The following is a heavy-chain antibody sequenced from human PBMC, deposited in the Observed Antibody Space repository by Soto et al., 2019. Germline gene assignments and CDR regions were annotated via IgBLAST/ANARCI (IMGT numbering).Heavy chain of an antibody. CDR3: ARRGVTTVLDY. Sequence: SGPTLVNPTQTLTLTCTFSGFSLRTSGMGVGWIRQPPGKALQWLALIYWDDDERYSPSLKSRLTITKDTSKNQVVLTMTNMDPVDTATYFCARRGVTTVLDYWGQGTLVTVSS. V-gene: IGHV2-5*02. CDR2: IYWDDDE. D-gene: IGHD4-17*01. CDR1: GFSLRTSGMG. J-gene: IGHJ4*02.